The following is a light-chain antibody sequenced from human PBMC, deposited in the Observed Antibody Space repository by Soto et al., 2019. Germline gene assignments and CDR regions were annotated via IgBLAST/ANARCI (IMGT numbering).Light chain of an antibody. CDR1: RSINSN. J-gene: IGKJ5*01. CDR2: GAS. Sequence: DIVMTQSPVTLSVSPGERITLSCRASRSINSNLAWYQQKPGQAPRLFIYGASTRATGIPARFSGSGSGTEFTLTISSLQSEDFAIYYCQQYNNWPPITFGQGTRLEIK. V-gene: IGKV3-15*01. CDR3: QQYNNWPPIT.